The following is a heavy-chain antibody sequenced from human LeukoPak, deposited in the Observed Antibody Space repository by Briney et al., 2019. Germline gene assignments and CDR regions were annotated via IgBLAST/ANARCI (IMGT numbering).Heavy chain of an antibody. CDR2: ISGSGGST. D-gene: IGHD6-13*01. J-gene: IGHJ6*02. Sequence: GGSLRLSCAASGFTFSSYAMSWVRQAPGKGLEWVSAISGSGGSTYYADSVKGRFTISRDNSKNTLYLQMNSLRAEDTAVYYCAKDGYSSSFYYYYGMDVWGQGTTVTVSS. CDR3: AKDGYSSSFYYYYGMDV. CDR1: GFTFSSYA. V-gene: IGHV3-23*01.